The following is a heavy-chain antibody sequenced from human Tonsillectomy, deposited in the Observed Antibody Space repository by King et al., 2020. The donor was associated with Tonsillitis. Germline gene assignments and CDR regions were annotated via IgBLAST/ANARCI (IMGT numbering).Heavy chain of an antibody. D-gene: IGHD5-24*01. CDR3: SGETWVYGS. J-gene: IGHJ5*02. CDR1: GYTFTDYH. CDR2: INCNSGST. Sequence: VQLVESGTEVKVPGASVTVSCKASGYTFTDYHIHWIRQAPGQGLEWMGWINCNSGSTNYAQNLQGRVTLTRDTSTNTTHMDLRSLRSDDTAIYYCSGETWVYGSWGQGTLVTVSS. V-gene: IGHV1-2*02.